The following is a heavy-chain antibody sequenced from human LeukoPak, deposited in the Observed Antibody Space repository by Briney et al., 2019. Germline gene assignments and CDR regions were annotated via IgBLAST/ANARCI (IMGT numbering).Heavy chain of an antibody. Sequence: GSLRLSCAASGFTFNTFNMNWFRQAPGKGLEWVSSITSGGDYIYYADSVKGRFTTSRDNAKNSLSLQLNSLRVEDTAVYYCARGHYDVLAASYKWTPDYWGQGTMVTVSS. CDR1: GFTFNTFN. V-gene: IGHV3-21*01. CDR2: ITSGGDYI. CDR3: ARGHYDVLAASYKWTPDY. D-gene: IGHD3-9*01. J-gene: IGHJ4*02.